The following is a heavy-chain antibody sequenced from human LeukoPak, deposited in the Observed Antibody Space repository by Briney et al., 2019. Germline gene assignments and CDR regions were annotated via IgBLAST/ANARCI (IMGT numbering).Heavy chain of an antibody. CDR2: IKRDGSEK. Sequence: GGSLRLSCAASGFTFSSYWMSWVRQAPGKGLEWVANIKRDGSEKYYVDSVKGRFTISRDNAKNSLYLQMNSLRAEDTAVYYCARELSYYYGSGSYNGNWFDPWGQGTLVTVSS. J-gene: IGHJ5*02. CDR1: GFTFSSYW. V-gene: IGHV3-7*01. CDR3: ARELSYYYGSGSYNGNWFDP. D-gene: IGHD3-10*01.